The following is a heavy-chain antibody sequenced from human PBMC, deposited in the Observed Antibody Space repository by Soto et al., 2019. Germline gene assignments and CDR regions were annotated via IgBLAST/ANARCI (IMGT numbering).Heavy chain of an antibody. D-gene: IGHD2-15*01. V-gene: IGHV1-8*01. J-gene: IGHJ6*02. CDR2: MNPNSGNT. Sequence: ASVKVSCKASGYTFTSYDINWVRQATGQGLEWMGWMNPNSGNTGYAQKFQGRVTMTRNTSISTAYMELSRLRSEDTAVYYCARGYCSGGSCYSHYYYGMDVWGQGITVTVSS. CDR3: ARGYCSGGSCYSHYYYGMDV. CDR1: GYTFTSYD.